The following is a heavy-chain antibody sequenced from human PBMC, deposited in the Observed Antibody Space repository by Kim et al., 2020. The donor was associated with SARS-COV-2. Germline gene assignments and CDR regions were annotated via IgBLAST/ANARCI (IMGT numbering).Heavy chain of an antibody. CDR1: GYTFTSYY. J-gene: IGHJ2*01. CDR2: INPSGGTT. V-gene: IGHV1-46*01. Sequence: ASVKVSCKASGYTFTSYYIHWVRQAPGQGLEWMGIINPSGGTTSYAQKFQGRVTMTRDTSTSTVYMELSSLRSEDTAVYYCARVFGSSSSYWYFDLWGSWPLVTVSP. D-gene: IGHD6-13*01. CDR3: ARVFGSSSSYWYFDL.